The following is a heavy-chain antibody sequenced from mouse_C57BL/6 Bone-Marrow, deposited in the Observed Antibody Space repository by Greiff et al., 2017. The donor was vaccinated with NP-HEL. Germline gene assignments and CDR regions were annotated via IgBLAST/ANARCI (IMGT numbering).Heavy chain of an antibody. J-gene: IGHJ2*01. D-gene: IGHD1-1*01. CDR1: GFTFSSYA. CDR3: ARENYGSSLYYFDY. Sequence: EVQGVESGGGLVKPGGSLKLSCAASGFTFSSYAMSWVRQTPEKRLEWVATISDGGSYTYSPDNVKGRFTISRDNAKNNLYLQMSHLKSEDTAMYYCARENYGSSLYYFDYWGKGTTLTVAS. CDR2: ISDGGSYT. V-gene: IGHV5-4*01.